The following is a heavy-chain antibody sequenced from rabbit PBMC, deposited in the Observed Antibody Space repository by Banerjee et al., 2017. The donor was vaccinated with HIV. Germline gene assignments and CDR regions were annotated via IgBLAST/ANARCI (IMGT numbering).Heavy chain of an antibody. Sequence: QSLEESGGDLVKPGASLTLTCTASGFSFSRNYHMCWVRQAPGKGLEWIACIYVGSGGNTYYADWAKGRFTISKTSSTMVTLQMTSLTAADTATYFCARDLGVGSTYYRNALDPWGPGTLVTDS. J-gene: IGHJ2*01. D-gene: IGHD8-1*01. V-gene: IGHV1S40*01. CDR1: GFSFSRNYH. CDR3: ARDLGVGSTYYRNALDP. CDR2: IYVGSGGNT.